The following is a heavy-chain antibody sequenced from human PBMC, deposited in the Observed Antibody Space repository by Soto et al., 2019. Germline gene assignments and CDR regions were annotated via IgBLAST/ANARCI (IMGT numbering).Heavy chain of an antibody. V-gene: IGHV3-48*03. J-gene: IGHJ4*02. CDR1: GFTFSNYE. D-gene: IGHD2-2*01. CDR3: TRDSVVAGARSDY. Sequence: PWGSLRLSCAASGFTFSNYEMNWVRQAPGKGLEWVSYISASDSSIYYADPVKGGFTISRDNANNSLYLQMNSLRAEDTAVYYCTRDSVVAGARSDYWGQGTVVTVSS. CDR2: ISASDSSI.